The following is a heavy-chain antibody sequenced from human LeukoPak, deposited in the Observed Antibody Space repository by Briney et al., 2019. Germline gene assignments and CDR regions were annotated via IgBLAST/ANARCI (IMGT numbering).Heavy chain of an antibody. CDR3: ARLPATATPDR. D-gene: IGHD2-2*01. CDR1: GGSISSSSYY. V-gene: IGHV4-39*01. Sequence: SETLSLTCTVSGGSISSSSYYWGWIRQPPGKGLEWIGSIYYSGSTYYNPPLKSRVTISVDTSKNQFSLKLSSVTAADTAVYYCARLPATATPDRWGQGTLVTVSS. CDR2: IYYSGST. J-gene: IGHJ4*02.